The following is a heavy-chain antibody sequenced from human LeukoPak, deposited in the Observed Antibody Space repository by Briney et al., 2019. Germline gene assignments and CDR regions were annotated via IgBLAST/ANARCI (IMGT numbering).Heavy chain of an antibody. CDR3: ATSDILTGYTVDY. J-gene: IGHJ4*02. D-gene: IGHD3-9*01. CDR1: GYTLTELS. CDR2: FDPEDGET. V-gene: IGHV1-24*01. Sequence: GASVKVSCKVSGYTLTELSMHWVRQAPGKGLEWMGGFDPEDGETIYAQKFQGRVTMTEDTSTDTAYMELSSLRSGDTAVCYCATSDILTGYTVDYWGQGTLVTVSS.